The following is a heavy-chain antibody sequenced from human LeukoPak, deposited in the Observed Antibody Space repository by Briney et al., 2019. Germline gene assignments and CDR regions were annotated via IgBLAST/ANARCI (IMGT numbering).Heavy chain of an antibody. V-gene: IGHV7-4-1*02. Sequence: GASVKVSCKASGYTFTSYAMNWVRQAPGQGLEWMGWINTNTGNPTYAQGFTGRFVFSLDTSVSTAYLQISSLKAEDTAVYYCARDSCPHYYYGMDVWGQGTTVAVSS. CDR2: INTNTGNP. J-gene: IGHJ6*02. CDR3: ARDSCPHYYYGMDV. CDR1: GYTFTSYA. D-gene: IGHD2-2*01.